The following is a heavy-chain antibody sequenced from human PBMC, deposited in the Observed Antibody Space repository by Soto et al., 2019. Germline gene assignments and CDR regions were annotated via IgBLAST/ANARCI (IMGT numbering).Heavy chain of an antibody. CDR2: ISNDERTI. CDR1: GFTLSSYW. J-gene: IGHJ4*02. CDR3: GCNLISH. V-gene: IGHV3-74*01. D-gene: IGHD2-8*01. Sequence: EEQLVLSGGGLVQPGGSLRLSCAASGFTLSSYWMHWVRQAPGKGLEWVSRISNDERTISYADSVKGRFTISRDNAKNTVYRQMNNLRAEDKAMYYCGCNLISHWGQGTLVSVSS.